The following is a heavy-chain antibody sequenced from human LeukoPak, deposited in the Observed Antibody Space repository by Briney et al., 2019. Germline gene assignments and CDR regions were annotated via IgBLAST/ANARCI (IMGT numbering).Heavy chain of an antibody. D-gene: IGHD3-10*01. CDR3: ARHPPYGSRNWGAYYFDS. V-gene: IGHV4-39*01. J-gene: IGHJ4*02. CDR1: GGAISSTAYY. Sequence: SETLSLTCNVSGGAISSTAYYWGWIRQPPGKGLEWIGSIYYSGSTYYNPSLKSRVTISVDTSHNQFSLRLNSVTAADTALYYCARHPPYGSRNWGAYYFDSWGQGTLVPVSS. CDR2: IYYSGST.